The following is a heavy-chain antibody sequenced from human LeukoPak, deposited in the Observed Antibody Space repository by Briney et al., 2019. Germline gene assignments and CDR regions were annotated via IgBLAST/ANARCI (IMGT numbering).Heavy chain of an antibody. J-gene: IGHJ4*02. CDR2: IYHSGST. V-gene: IGHV4-38-2*02. CDR1: GYSISSGYY. Sequence: PSETLSLTCTVSGYSISSGYYWGWIRQPPGKGLEWIGSIYHSGSTYYNPSLKSRVTISVDTSKNQFSLKLSSVTAADTAVYYCARIPVGASLIDYWGQGTLVTVSS. CDR3: ARIPVGASLIDY. D-gene: IGHD1-26*01.